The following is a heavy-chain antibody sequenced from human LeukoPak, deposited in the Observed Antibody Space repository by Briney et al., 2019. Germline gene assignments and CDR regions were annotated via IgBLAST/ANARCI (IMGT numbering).Heavy chain of an antibody. J-gene: IGHJ6*02. Sequence: GGPLRLSCAASGFTFSSYGMHWVRQAPGKGLEWVAVIWYDGSNKYYADSVKGRFTISRDNSKNTLYLQMNSLRAEDTAVYYCARDMEATRYYYYYGMDVWGQGTTVTVSS. CDR1: GFTFSSYG. D-gene: IGHD5-24*01. V-gene: IGHV3-33*01. CDR2: IWYDGSNK. CDR3: ARDMEATRYYYYYGMDV.